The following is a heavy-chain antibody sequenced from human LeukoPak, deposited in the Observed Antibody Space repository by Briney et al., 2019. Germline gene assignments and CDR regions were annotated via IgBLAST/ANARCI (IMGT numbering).Heavy chain of an antibody. V-gene: IGHV4-34*01. CDR1: GGSLNGHY. CDR2: GSESGGT. D-gene: IGHD3-10*01. J-gene: IGHJ5*02. CDR3: ARDQNRYYYGSGNWFDP. Sequence: PSETLSLTCAVYGGSLNGHYWSWIRQPPGKGLEWIGEGSESGGTKFNPSLKSRVTISADTSKNQFSLKLNSVTAADTAVYYCARDQNRYYYGSGNWFDPWGQGTLVTVSS.